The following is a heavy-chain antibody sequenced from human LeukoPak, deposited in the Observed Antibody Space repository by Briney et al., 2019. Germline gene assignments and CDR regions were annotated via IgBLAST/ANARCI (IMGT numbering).Heavy chain of an antibody. V-gene: IGHV1-69*05. CDR1: GGTFSSYA. CDR3: AKAAAGMYNWFDP. CDR2: IIPIFGTA. D-gene: IGHD6-13*01. J-gene: IGHJ5*02. Sequence: GSSVKVSCKASGGTFSSYAISWVRQAPGQGLEWMGGIIPIFGTANYAQKFQGRVTITTDESTSTAYMELSSLRSEDTAVYYCAKAAAGMYNWFDPWGQGTLVTVSS.